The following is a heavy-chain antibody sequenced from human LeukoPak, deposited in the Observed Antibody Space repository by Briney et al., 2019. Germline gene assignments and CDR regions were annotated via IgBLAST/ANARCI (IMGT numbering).Heavy chain of an antibody. CDR1: GFTFSSYW. Sequence: GGSLRLSCAASGFTFSSYWMSWVRQAPGKGLEWVANIKQDGREKYYVDSVKGRFTISRDNAKNSLYLQMNSLRAEDTAVYYCARDMVLWFGGMGIDYWGQGTLVTVSS. D-gene: IGHD3-10*01. CDR2: IKQDGREK. CDR3: ARDMVLWFGGMGIDY. J-gene: IGHJ4*02. V-gene: IGHV3-7*01.